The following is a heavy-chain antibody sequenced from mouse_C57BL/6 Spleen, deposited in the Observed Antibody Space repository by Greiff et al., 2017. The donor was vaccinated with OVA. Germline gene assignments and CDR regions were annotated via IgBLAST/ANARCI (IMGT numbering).Heavy chain of an antibody. CDR2: IRLKSDNYAT. V-gene: IGHV6-3*01. D-gene: IGHD2-3*01. J-gene: IGHJ3*01. CDR1: GFTFSNYW. CDR3: TGDGYYPAWFAY. Sequence: EVMLVESGGGLVQPGGSMKLSCVASGFTFSNYWMNWVRQSPEKGLEWVAQIRLKSDNYATHYAESVKGRFTISRDDSKSSVYLQMNNLRAEDTGIYYCTGDGYYPAWFAYWGQGTLVTVSA.